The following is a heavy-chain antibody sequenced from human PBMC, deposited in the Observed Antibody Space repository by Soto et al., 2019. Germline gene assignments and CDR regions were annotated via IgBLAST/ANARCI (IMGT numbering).Heavy chain of an antibody. CDR2: ISPGDSDT. CDR3: ARGNRPLIRDAFDV. V-gene: IGHV5-51*01. CDR1: GYSFTSYW. J-gene: IGHJ3*01. Sequence: SLKISCEASGYSFTSYWILWVRQMPGKGLEWMGVISPGDSDTRYSPSFQGQVTISADKSLGTAYLQWGSLKASDTAIYYCARGNRPLIRDAFDVWGQGTMVTVSS.